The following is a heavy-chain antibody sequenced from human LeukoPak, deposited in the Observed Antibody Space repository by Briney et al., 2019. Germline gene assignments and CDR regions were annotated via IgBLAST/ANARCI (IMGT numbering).Heavy chain of an antibody. CDR1: GFTFSSYG. Sequence: GGSLRLSCAASGFTFSSYGMHWVRQAPGKGLEWVAVISYDGSNKYYADSVKGRFTISRDNSKNTLYLQMNSLRAEDTAVYYCAKGGSLMLTRFREGNGMDVWGQGTTVTVSS. J-gene: IGHJ6*02. CDR3: AKGGSLMLTRFREGNGMDV. D-gene: IGHD3-10*01. V-gene: IGHV3-30*18. CDR2: ISYDGSNK.